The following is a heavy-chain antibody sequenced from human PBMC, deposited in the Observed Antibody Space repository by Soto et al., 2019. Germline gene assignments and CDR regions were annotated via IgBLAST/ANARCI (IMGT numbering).Heavy chain of an antibody. CDR2: IIPIFGTA. D-gene: IGHD3-10*01. CDR3: ARDRSDGSGSYYDAFDI. Sequence: QVQLVQSGAEVKKPGSSVKVSCKASGGTFSSYAISWVRQAPGQGLEWMGGIIPIFGTANYAQKFQGRVTITADESTSTAYMELSSLRSEDTAVYYCARDRSDGSGSYYDAFDIWGQGTMVTVSS. CDR1: GGTFSSYA. V-gene: IGHV1-69*01. J-gene: IGHJ3*02.